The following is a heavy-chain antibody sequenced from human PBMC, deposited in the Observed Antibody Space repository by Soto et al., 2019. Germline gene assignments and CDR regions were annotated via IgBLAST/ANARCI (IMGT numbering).Heavy chain of an antibody. D-gene: IGHD3-10*01. CDR3: AALGHYGSCTYHYYYYRDV. J-gene: IGHJ6*03. V-gene: IGHV1-69*01. CDR1: GGTFSSYA. CDR2: IIPIFGTA. Sequence: QVQLVQSGAEVKKPGSSVKVSCKASGGTFSSYAISWVRQAPGQGLEWIGGIIPIFGTANYAQKFQGRVTITGDESTRTAYMDLSRLRSEDTAVYYCAALGHYGSCTYHYYYYRDVWGKETTVTVSS.